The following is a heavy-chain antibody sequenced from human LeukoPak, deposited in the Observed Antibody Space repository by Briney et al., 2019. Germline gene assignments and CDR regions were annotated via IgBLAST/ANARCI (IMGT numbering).Heavy chain of an antibody. CDR2: INHSGST. J-gene: IGHJ4*02. CDR3: ARGGRAAKYYDYVWGSYPLDY. Sequence: SSETLSLTCAVYGGSFRGYYWSWIRQPPGKGLEWIGEINHSGSTNYNPSLKSRVTISVDTSKNQFSLKLSSVTAADTAVYYCARGGRAAKYYDYVWGSYPLDYWGQGTLVTVSS. CDR1: GGSFRGYY. D-gene: IGHD3-16*02. V-gene: IGHV4-34*01.